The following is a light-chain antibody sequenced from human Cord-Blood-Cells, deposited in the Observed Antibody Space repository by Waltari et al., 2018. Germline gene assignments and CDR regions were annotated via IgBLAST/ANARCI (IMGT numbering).Light chain of an antibody. CDR1: NLVDKS. Sequence: SYDLTHTPSVSVSPGRPASITCTGDNLVDKSACWYQQKPGQSAVLVIYQDTKRHSGIPQRFSGSNSGNTATLTISGTQSMDEANYYCQAWDSSTYVFGTGPKVTVL. V-gene: IGLV3-1*01. CDR2: QDT. CDR3: QAWDSSTYV. J-gene: IGLJ1*01.